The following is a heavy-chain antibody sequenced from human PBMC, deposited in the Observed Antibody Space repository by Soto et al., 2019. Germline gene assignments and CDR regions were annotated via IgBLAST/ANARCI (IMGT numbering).Heavy chain of an antibody. CDR1: GFTFSSYG. V-gene: IGHV3-23*01. D-gene: IGHD1-7*01. CDR2: SSATGAGT. J-gene: IGHJ4*02. Sequence: EVQLLESGGGLVQPGGSLRLSCAASGFTFSSYGMTWVRQAPGKGLEWVSFSSATGAGTYYADSVKGRFTISRDNSKNTLNLQTTGLRADDTAVYYCAKDRRAGGNYGFYSDFWGQGALVIVSS. CDR3: AKDRRAGGNYGFYSDF.